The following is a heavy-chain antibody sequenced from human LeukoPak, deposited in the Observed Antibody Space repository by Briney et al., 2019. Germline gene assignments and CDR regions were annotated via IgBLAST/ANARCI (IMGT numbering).Heavy chain of an antibody. V-gene: IGHV4-4*07. Sequence: PSETLSLTCTVSGGSISSYYWSWIRQPAGKVLEWIGRIYTSGSTNYNPSLKSRVTISVDTSKNQFSLKLSSVTAADTAVYYCAGNYYGSGSYYSEDRYWGQGTLVTVSS. J-gene: IGHJ4*02. CDR2: IYTSGST. CDR1: GGSISSYY. D-gene: IGHD3-10*01. CDR3: AGNYYGSGSYYSEDRY.